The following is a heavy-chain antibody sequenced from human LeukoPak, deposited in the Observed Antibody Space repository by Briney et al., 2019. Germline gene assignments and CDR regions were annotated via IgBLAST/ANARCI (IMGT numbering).Heavy chain of an antibody. J-gene: IGHJ3*02. CDR3: AKAAYCSSTSCYERAFDM. CDR1: GFTFSNYA. CDR2: ISYDGSNK. Sequence: GGSLRLSCAASGFTFSNYAMHWVRQAPGKGLEWVAVISYDGSNKYYADSVKGRFTISRDNSKNTLYLQMNSLRAEDTAVYYCAKAAYCSSTSCYERAFDMWGQGTMVTVSS. V-gene: IGHV3-30-3*01. D-gene: IGHD2-2*01.